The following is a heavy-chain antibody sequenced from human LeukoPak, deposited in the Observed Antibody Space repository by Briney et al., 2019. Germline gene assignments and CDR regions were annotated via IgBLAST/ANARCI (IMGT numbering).Heavy chain of an antibody. V-gene: IGHV3-30*02. D-gene: IGHD2-15*01. J-gene: IGHJ4*02. Sequence: GGSLRLSCAASGFTFSSYGMHWVRQAPGKGLEWVAFIRYDGSNKYYADSVKGRFTISRDNSKNTLYLQMNSLRAENTAVYYCAAGYCSGGSCYFDYWGQGTLVTVSS. CDR2: IRYDGSNK. CDR1: GFTFSSYG. CDR3: AAGYCSGGSCYFDY.